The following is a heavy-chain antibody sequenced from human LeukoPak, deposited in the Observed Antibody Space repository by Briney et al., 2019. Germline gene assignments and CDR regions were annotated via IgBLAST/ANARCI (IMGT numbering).Heavy chain of an antibody. CDR3: ARSRRDGYNYVVDY. J-gene: IGHJ4*02. D-gene: IGHD5-24*01. V-gene: IGHV3-21*01. CDR1: GFTFSSYS. CDR2: ISSSSSYI. Sequence: PGGSLRLSCAASGFTFSSYSMNWVRQAPGKGLEWVPSISSSSSYIYYADSVKGRFTISRDNAKNSLYLQMNSLRAEDTAVYYCARSRRDGYNYVVDYWGQGTLVTVSS.